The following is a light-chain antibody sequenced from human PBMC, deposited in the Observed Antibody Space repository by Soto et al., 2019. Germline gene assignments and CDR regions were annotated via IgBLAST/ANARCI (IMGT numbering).Light chain of an antibody. J-gene: IGLJ1*01. V-gene: IGLV1-51*01. Sequence: QSVLTQPPSVSAAPGQKVTISCSGSSSNIGNNYVSWYQQLPGTAPKLLIYDNNKRPSGIPDRFSGSTSGGTASLTISGLQAEDEAEYYCCSYVGATTYVFGSGTKVTVL. CDR3: CSYVGATTYV. CDR1: SSNIGNNY. CDR2: DNN.